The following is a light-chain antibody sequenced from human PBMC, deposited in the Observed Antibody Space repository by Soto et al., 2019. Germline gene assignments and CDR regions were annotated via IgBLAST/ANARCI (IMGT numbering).Light chain of an antibody. Sequence: DIQMTQSPSSLSASVGDRVTITCQASQDISNYLNWYQQKPGKAPKLLIYDASNLEAGVQSRFSGSGSGTDFTFTISRLQPEDIASYYCQQYDNLPLTFGPGTKVDIK. CDR3: QQYDNLPLT. CDR1: QDISNY. J-gene: IGKJ3*01. CDR2: DAS. V-gene: IGKV1-33*01.